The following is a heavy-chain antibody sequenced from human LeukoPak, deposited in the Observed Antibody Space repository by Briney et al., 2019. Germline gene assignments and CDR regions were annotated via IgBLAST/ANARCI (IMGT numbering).Heavy chain of an antibody. CDR3: ARLSDYGDYVYYYYYGMDV. CDR1: GYTFTSYD. CDR2: MNPNSGNT. J-gene: IGHJ6*02. Sequence: ASVKVSCKASGYTFTSYDINWVRQATGQGLEWMGWMNPNSGNTGYAQKFQGRVTMTRNTSISTAYMELSSLRSEDTAVYYCARLSDYGDYVYYYYYGMDVWGQGTTVTVAS. D-gene: IGHD4-17*01. V-gene: IGHV1-8*01.